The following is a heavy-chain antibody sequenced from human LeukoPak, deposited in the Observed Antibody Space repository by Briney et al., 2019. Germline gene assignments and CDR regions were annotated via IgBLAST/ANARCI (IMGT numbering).Heavy chain of an antibody. Sequence: SETLSLTCTVSGGSISSSSYYWGWIRQPPGKGLEWIGSIYYSGSTYYNPSLKSRVAISVDTSKNQFSLKLSSVTAADTAVYYCARSGYSSGWYWFDPWGQGTLVTVSS. D-gene: IGHD6-19*01. V-gene: IGHV4-39*01. CDR1: GGSISSSSYY. CDR3: ARSGYSSGWYWFDP. CDR2: IYYSGST. J-gene: IGHJ5*02.